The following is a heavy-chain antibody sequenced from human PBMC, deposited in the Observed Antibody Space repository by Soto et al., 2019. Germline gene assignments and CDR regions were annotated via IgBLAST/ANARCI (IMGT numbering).Heavy chain of an antibody. CDR1: GFTFSYYA. J-gene: IGHJ3*02. Sequence: PGGSLRLSCAASGFTFSYYAMHWVRQAPGKGLEWVSAISGSGGSTYYADSVKGRFTISRDNSKNTLYLQMNSLRAEDTAVYYCTTGFTRLAAFDIWGQGTMVTVSS. D-gene: IGHD6-6*01. V-gene: IGHV3-23*01. CDR3: TTGFTRLAAFDI. CDR2: ISGSGGST.